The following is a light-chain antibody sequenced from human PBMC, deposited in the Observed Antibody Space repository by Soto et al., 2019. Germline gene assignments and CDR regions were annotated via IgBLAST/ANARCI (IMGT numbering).Light chain of an antibody. CDR3: NSYTTITTYV. CDR2: EVS. Sequence: QSVLTQPAAVSGSPGQSHTISCTGTSSDVGGYNYVSCYQHHPGNAPKLMIYEVSNRTSGVSNRFSGSNSGNTGSLTISGLQAEDDTDYYCNSYTTITTYVLGTGKKVT. CDR1: SSDVGGYNY. V-gene: IGLV2-14*01. J-gene: IGLJ1*01.